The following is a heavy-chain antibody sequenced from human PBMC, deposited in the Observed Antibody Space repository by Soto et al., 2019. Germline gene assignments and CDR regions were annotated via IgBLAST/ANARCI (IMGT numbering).Heavy chain of an antibody. J-gene: IGHJ6*03. Sequence: QVQLQESGPGLVKPSETLSLTCTVSGGSISGYYWSWIRQPPGKGLEWIGSIYSSGSPNYNPSLKGRAAISVDTSENQTSLRLRSVTAADTAVYYCARVVIVPAARGHYNYFYMDVWGKGTTVTVSS. CDR1: GGSISGYY. V-gene: IGHV4-59*08. CDR3: ARVVIVPAARGHYNYFYMDV. CDR2: IYSSGSP. D-gene: IGHD2-2*01.